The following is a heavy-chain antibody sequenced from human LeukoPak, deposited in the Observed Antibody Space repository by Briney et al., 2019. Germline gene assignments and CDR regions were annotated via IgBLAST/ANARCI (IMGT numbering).Heavy chain of an antibody. J-gene: IGHJ5*02. D-gene: IGHD4-17*01. Sequence: GGSLRLSCAASGVTFSSYWMSWVRQAPGKGLEWVANIKEDGSEKYYVDSVKGRFTISRDNAKNSLYLQMNSLRAEDTAVYYCARDQGYGDWAWFDPWGQGTLVTVSS. CDR1: GVTFSSYW. CDR3: ARDQGYGDWAWFDP. V-gene: IGHV3-7*01. CDR2: IKEDGSEK.